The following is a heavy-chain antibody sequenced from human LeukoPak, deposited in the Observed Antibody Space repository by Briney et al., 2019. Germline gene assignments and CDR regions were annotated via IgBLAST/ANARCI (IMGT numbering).Heavy chain of an antibody. Sequence: GGSLRLSCAASGITFNDNWMSWVRQAPGKGLEWVANIKEDGSVKYYVDSVKGRFSISRDNAKSSLYLQMSGLRAEDTAVYYCARDVWTYSGEAFDYWGQGALVTVSS. J-gene: IGHJ4*02. V-gene: IGHV3-7*01. CDR2: IKEDGSVK. CDR1: GITFNDNW. CDR3: ARDVWTYSGEAFDY. D-gene: IGHD5-12*01.